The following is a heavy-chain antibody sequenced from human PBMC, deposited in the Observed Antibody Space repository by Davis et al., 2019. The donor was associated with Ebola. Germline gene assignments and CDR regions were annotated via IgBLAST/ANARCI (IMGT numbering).Heavy chain of an antibody. J-gene: IGHJ4*02. CDR3: ARHTSLGY. CDR2: ISYDGSNK. CDR1: GFTFRSYA. Sequence: GESLKISCAASGFTFRSYAMHWVRQAPGKGLKWVAVISYDGSNKYYADSVKGRFTISRDNSKNTLYLQMNSLRAEDTAVYYCARHTSLGYWGQGTLVTVSS. V-gene: IGHV3-30*04. D-gene: IGHD3-16*01.